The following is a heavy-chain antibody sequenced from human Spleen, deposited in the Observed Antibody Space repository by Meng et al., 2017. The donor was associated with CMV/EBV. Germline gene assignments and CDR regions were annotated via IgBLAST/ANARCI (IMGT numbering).Heavy chain of an antibody. Sequence: SVKVSCKTSGSIFNTYTLSWVRNAPGQGLEWMGRISPILGVAVYAQKYQGRVTITADRSTSTTYMEISGLTSEDTAMFYCAATRGAARPEGFDFWGQGTMVTVSS. J-gene: IGHJ3*01. CDR3: AATRGAARPEGFDF. V-gene: IGHV1-69*02. CDR2: ISPILGVA. CDR1: GSIFNTYT. D-gene: IGHD6-6*01.